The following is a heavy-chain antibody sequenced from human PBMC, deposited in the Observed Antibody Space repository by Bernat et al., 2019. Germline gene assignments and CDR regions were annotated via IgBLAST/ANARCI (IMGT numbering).Heavy chain of an antibody. Sequence: QVQLHQWGAGLLKPSETLSLTCAVYGGSISSSSYYWGWIRQPPGKGLEWIGSIYYSGSTYYNPSLKSRVTISVDTSKNQFSLKLSSVTAADTAVYYCARENVVVTAGVDYWGQGTLVTVSS. J-gene: IGHJ4*02. CDR2: IYYSGST. CDR3: ARENVVVTAGVDY. D-gene: IGHD2-21*02. V-gene: IGHV4-39*02. CDR1: GGSISSSSYY.